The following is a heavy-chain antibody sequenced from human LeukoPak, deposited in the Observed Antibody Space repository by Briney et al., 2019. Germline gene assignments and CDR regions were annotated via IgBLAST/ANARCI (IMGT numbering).Heavy chain of an antibody. CDR2: MNPNSGNT. Sequence: GASVKVSCKASGYTFTSYDINWVRQATGQGLEWMGWMNPNSGNTSYAQKFQGRVTITRDTSISTAYMELSSLRSEDTAVYYCARRGYDFWSGYYKGAFDIWGQGTMVTVSS. CDR1: GYTFTSYD. D-gene: IGHD3-3*01. V-gene: IGHV1-8*03. CDR3: ARRGYDFWSGYYKGAFDI. J-gene: IGHJ3*02.